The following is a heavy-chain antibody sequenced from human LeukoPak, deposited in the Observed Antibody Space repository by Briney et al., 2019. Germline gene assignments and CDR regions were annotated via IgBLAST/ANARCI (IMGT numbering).Heavy chain of an antibody. Sequence: ASVKVSCKASGGTFSSYAISWVRQAPGQRLEWMGWINAGNGNTEYSQKFQGRVTITRDTSASTAYMELSSLRSEDTAVYYCARGVEVLRFLEWLDWFDPWGQGTLVTVSS. CDR2: INAGNGNT. CDR3: ARGVEVLRFLEWLDWFDP. J-gene: IGHJ5*02. CDR1: GGTFSSYA. D-gene: IGHD3-3*01. V-gene: IGHV1-3*01.